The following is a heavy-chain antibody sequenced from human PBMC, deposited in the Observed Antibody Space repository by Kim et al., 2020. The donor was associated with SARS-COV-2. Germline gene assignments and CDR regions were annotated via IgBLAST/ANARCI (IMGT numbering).Heavy chain of an antibody. V-gene: IGHV3-74*01. CDR1: GFTFSDSW. D-gene: IGHD1-1*01. CDR2: IDTDGTTI. Sequence: GGSLRLSCVVSGFTFSDSWMHWVRQAPGKGLVWVSRIDTDGTTIDYAHSVKGRFTISRDNAKNTLYLQMNSLRPEDTAVYYCESVAAVERWGQGTLVTVS. J-gene: IGHJ4*02. CDR3: ESVAAVER.